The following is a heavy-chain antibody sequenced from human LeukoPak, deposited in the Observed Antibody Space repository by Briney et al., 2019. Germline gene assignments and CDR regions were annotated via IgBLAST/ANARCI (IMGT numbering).Heavy chain of an antibody. D-gene: IGHD1-1*01. V-gene: IGHV4-39*07. CDR2: IYYSGST. Sequence: SETLSLTCTVSGGSISSSSYYWGWIRQPPGKGLEWIGSIYYSGSTNYNPSLKSRVTISVDTSKNQFSLKLSSVTAADTAVYYCARVDWNDGSWFDPWGQGTLVTVSS. J-gene: IGHJ5*02. CDR1: GGSISSSSYY. CDR3: ARVDWNDGSWFDP.